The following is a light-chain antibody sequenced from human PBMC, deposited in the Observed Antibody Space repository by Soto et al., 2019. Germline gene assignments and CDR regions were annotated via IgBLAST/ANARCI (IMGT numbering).Light chain of an antibody. V-gene: IGKV1-9*01. CDR3: QKLNSYPIT. CDR2: AAS. J-gene: IGKJ5*01. CDR1: QGISSY. Sequence: DIQLTQSPSFLSASVGDRVTITCRASQGISSYLAWYQQKPGKGPKLLIYAASTLQSGVPSRFSGSGSGTEFTLTISSLQPEDFATYYCQKLNSYPITFGQGTRLEIK.